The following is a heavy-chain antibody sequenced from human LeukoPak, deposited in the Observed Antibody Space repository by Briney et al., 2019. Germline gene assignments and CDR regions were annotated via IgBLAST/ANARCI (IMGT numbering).Heavy chain of an antibody. D-gene: IGHD5-18*01. CDR1: GYTFTNYD. CDR2: ISAYNGNT. J-gene: IGHJ4*02. CDR3: ARVDTAMVGDY. Sequence: ASVKVSCKASGYTFTNYDINWVRQATGQGLEWMGWISAYNGNTNYAQKLQGRVTMTTDTSTSTAYMELRSLRSDDTAVYYCARVDTAMVGDYWGQGTLVTVSS. V-gene: IGHV1-18*01.